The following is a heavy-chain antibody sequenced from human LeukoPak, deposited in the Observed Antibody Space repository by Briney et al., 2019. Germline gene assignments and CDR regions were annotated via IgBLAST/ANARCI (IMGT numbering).Heavy chain of an antibody. CDR1: GGSISSSSYY. CDR3: ARDSMSGNDYSNYGLGY. J-gene: IGHJ4*02. Sequence: SETLSLTCTVSGGSISSSSYYWGWIRQPPGKGLEWIGSIYYSGSTYYNPSLKSRVTISVDTSKNQFSLKLSSVTAADTAVYYCARDSMSGNDYSNYGLGYWGQGTLVTVSS. V-gene: IGHV4-39*07. CDR2: IYYSGST. D-gene: IGHD4-11*01.